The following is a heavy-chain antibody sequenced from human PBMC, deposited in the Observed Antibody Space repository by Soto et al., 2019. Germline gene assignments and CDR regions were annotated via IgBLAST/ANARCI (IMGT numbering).Heavy chain of an antibody. CDR3: ATRRGIYDFWSSGYYPDY. V-gene: IGHV1-24*01. J-gene: IGHJ4*02. CDR2: FDPEDGET. D-gene: IGHD3-22*01. CDR1: GYTLTELS. Sequence: ASVKVSCKVSGYTLTELSMHWVRQAPGKGLEWMGGFDPEDGETIYAQKFQGRVTMTEDTSTDTAYMELSSLRSEDTAVYYCATRRGIYDFWSSGYYPDYWGQGTLVTVSS.